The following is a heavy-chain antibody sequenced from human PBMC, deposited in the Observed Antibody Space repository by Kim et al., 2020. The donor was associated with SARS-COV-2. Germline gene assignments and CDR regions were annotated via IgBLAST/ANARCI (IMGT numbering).Heavy chain of an antibody. J-gene: IGHJ4*02. Sequence: ASVKVSCKASGYTFTGYDINWVRQATGQGLEWMGWMNPNLNTTGYAQKFQGRVTLTMNPSIGTAYMELSSLRSEDTAVYYCAIATGSLNVNDYWGQGTLVTVSP. CDR3: AIATGSLNVNDY. V-gene: IGHV1-8*01. CDR1: GYTFTGYD. CDR2: MNPNLNTT. D-gene: IGHD2-8*01.